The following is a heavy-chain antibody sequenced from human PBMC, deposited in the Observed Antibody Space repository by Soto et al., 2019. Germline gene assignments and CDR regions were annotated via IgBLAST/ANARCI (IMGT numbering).Heavy chain of an antibody. J-gene: IGHJ4*02. CDR1: GYTLTNFY. CDR2: INPNGGST. CDR3: ARGLGSGDY. V-gene: IGHV1-46*03. D-gene: IGHD6-25*01. Sequence: QVQLVQSGAEVKKPGASVKVYCKASGYTLTNFYIHWVRQAPGQGLEWMGIINPNGGSTNYAHNSQGRVTITRDTSTSTVYMDLSSLRSEDTAVYYCARGLGSGDYWGRGTLVTVSS.